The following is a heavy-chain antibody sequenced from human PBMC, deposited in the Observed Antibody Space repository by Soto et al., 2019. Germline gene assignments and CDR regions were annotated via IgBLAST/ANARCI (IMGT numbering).Heavy chain of an antibody. CDR2: ISSSSSTI. Sequence: GGSLELACAASGFPFSSYSMNWVRPAPGKGLEWVSYISSSSSTIYYADSVKGRFTISRDNAKNSLYLQMNSLRAEDTAVYYCASLADNYYRPGSYYKLFDPRGQGTLVTVSS. CDR3: ASLADNYYRPGSYYKLFDP. D-gene: IGHD3-10*01. CDR1: GFPFSSYS. V-gene: IGHV3-48*01. J-gene: IGHJ5*02.